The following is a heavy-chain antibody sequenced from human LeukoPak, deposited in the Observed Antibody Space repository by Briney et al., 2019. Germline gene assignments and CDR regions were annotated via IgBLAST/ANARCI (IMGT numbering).Heavy chain of an antibody. D-gene: IGHD4-17*01. V-gene: IGHV4-59*01. J-gene: IGHJ6*03. Sequence: SETLSLTCTVSGGSINSYYWSWIRQPPGKGLEWIGYIYYSGSTNYNPSLKSRVTISVDTSKNQFSLKLSSVTAADTAVYYCARVHGDYHVGGYYYYYMDVWGKGTTVTVSS. CDR3: ARVHGDYHVGGYYYYYMDV. CDR1: GGSINSYY. CDR2: IYYSGST.